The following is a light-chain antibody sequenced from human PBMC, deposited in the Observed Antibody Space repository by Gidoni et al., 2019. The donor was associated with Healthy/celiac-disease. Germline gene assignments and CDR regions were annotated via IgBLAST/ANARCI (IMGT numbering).Light chain of an antibody. J-gene: IGKJ5*01. CDR1: QNINSD. Sequence: EIVMTQSPATLSLSPGERVTLSCSASQNINSDLAWYQQKPGQAPRLLIYGASTRATGIPARYSGSGSGTDFTLTIGSLQSEDFAVYYCQQYNSWPPITFGQGTRLEIK. CDR3: QQYNSWPPIT. CDR2: GAS. V-gene: IGKV3-15*01.